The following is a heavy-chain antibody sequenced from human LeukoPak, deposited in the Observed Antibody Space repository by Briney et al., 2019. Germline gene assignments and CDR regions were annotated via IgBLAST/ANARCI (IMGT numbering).Heavy chain of an antibody. D-gene: IGHD6-19*01. V-gene: IGHV3-15*01. Sequence: GGSLRLSCAACGFTFSNAWMSWVRQAPGKGLEWVGRIKSKTDGGTTDYAAPVKGRFTISRDDSKNTLYLQMNSLKTEDTAVYYCTTAALSGWYSEPIDYWGQGTLVTVSS. CDR2: IKSKTDGGTT. CDR1: GFTFSNAW. J-gene: IGHJ4*02. CDR3: TTAALSGWYSEPIDY.